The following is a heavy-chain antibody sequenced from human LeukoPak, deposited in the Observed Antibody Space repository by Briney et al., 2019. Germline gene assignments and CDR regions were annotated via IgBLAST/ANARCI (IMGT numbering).Heavy chain of an antibody. CDR2: ISYDGSNK. CDR1: GFTFSNYA. J-gene: IGHJ4*02. Sequence: GGSLRLPCAASGFTFSNYAMHWVRQTPGKGLEWVAVISYDGSNKYYADSVKGRFTISRDNSENTLYLQINSLRLEDSALYYCVRGSVAEAGPTGYWGQGTLVTVSS. V-gene: IGHV3-30*04. D-gene: IGHD6-19*01. CDR3: VRGSVAEAGPTGY.